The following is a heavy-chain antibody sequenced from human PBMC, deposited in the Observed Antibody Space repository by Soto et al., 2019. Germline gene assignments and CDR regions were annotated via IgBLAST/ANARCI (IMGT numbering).Heavy chain of an antibody. V-gene: IGHV3-74*01. CDR2: LSGSGTST. J-gene: IGHJ4*02. CDR1: GFTFSRYW. Sequence: EVQLAESGGGLIQPGGSLRLSCATSGFTFSRYWIHWVRQAPGEGLVWVSGLSGSGTSTYYADSVKGRFTISRDNSRDTLFLQMNSLTADDTAVYYCAKATTNGGWFNPFDSWGQGALVTVSS. D-gene: IGHD6-19*01. CDR3: AKATTNGGWFNPFDS.